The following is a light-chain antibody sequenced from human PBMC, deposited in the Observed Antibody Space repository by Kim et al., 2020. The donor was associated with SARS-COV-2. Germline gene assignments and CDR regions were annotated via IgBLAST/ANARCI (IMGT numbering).Light chain of an antibody. J-gene: IGLJ2*01. CDR1: SSNIGSNT. Sequence: ELTQPPSASGTPGQRVTISCSGSSSNIGSNTISWYQHLPGTAPKLLIYSNHQRPPGVPDRFSGSKSGTSASLAISGLQSEDEGDYYCAAWDDSLNGVVFGRGTQLTVL. CDR3: AAWDDSLNGVV. V-gene: IGLV1-44*01. CDR2: SNH.